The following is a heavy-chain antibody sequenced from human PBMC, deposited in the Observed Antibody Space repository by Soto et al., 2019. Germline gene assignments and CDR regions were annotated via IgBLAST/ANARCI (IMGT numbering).Heavy chain of an antibody. CDR3: ATGVVSTTTWDYFDH. J-gene: IGHJ4*02. CDR1: GFTVSSNY. D-gene: IGHD1-1*01. CDR2: LYSNGAT. Sequence: GGSLRLSCAASGFTVSSNYMSCVRQAPGKGLEWVSVLYSNGATFYADSVKGRFTISRDTSNNVLFLQMNSLRADDTAVYYCATGVVSTTTWDYFDHWGQGTLVTVSS. V-gene: IGHV3-66*01.